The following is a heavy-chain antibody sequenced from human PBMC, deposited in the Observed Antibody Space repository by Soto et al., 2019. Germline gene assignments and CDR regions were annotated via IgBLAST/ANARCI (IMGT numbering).Heavy chain of an antibody. D-gene: IGHD2-15*01. CDR3: ASDFRDGSGGRCFRMGGGLAD. Sequence: QVQLVQSGAEVQKPGASVKVSCKASGYTYTGYYMHLALQAPGKGLEWMGRLNHNSGGSKYAQKCKGRVTMTRDTSISTANSGLSRMRSDDTAVDYCASDFRDGSGGRCFRMGGGLADWGQGTLVTVSS. CDR1: GYTYTGYY. CDR2: LNHNSGGS. V-gene: IGHV1-2*02. J-gene: IGHJ4*02.